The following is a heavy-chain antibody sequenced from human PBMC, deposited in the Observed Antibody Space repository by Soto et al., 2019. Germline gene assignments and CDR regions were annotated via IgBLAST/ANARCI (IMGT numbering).Heavy chain of an antibody. Sequence: GGSLRLSCAASGFTFSSYGMHWVRQAPGKGLEWVAVIWYDGSNKYYADSVKGRFTISRDNSKNTLFLQMNSLGAEDTAVYFCAKAAGNSYGYQNVDSWGQGTLVTVSS. CDR1: GFTFSSYG. D-gene: IGHD5-18*01. V-gene: IGHV3-33*06. J-gene: IGHJ4*02. CDR2: IWYDGSNK. CDR3: AKAAGNSYGYQNVDS.